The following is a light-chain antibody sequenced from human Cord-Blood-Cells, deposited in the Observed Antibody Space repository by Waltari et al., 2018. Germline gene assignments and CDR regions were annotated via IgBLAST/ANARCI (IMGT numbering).Light chain of an antibody. CDR3: QQYYSYPYS. CDR1: QGISSY. Sequence: AIRMTQSPSSFSASTGDRVTITLRASQGISSYLAWYQQKPGKAPKLLIYAASTWQSGVPSRFSGSGSGTDFTLTISCLQSEDFATYYCQQYYSYPYSFGQGTKLEIK. J-gene: IGKJ2*03. CDR2: AAS. V-gene: IGKV1-8*01.